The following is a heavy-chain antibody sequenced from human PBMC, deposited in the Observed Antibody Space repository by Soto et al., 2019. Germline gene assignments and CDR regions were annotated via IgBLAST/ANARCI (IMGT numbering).Heavy chain of an antibody. CDR1: GGSMRNYF. D-gene: IGHD6-13*01. CDR3: AAGEASSRNLAPYYLDF. J-gene: IGHJ4*02. CDR2: IHYSGTT. V-gene: IGHV4-59*01. Sequence: SETLSLTCTVSGGSMRNYFWTWIRQPPGKGLEWIGYIHYSGTTSFFPSYNPSLRSRVTISEDTSKNQFSLKLLSVTTADTAVYFCAAGEASSRNLAPYYLDFWGQGTLVTGLL.